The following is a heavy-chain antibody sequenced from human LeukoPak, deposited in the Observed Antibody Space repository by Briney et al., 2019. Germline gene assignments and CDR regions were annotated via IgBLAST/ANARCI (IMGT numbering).Heavy chain of an antibody. CDR2: INPNSGGT. CDR3: ALESDRGDFDY. Sequence: ASVKVSCKASGYTFTGYYMHWVRQAPAQGLEWMGWINPNSGGTNYAQKFQGRVTMTRDTSISTAYMELSRLRSDDTAVYYCALESDRGDFDYWGQGTLVSVSS. D-gene: IGHD3-22*01. J-gene: IGHJ4*02. V-gene: IGHV1-2*02. CDR1: GYTFTGYY.